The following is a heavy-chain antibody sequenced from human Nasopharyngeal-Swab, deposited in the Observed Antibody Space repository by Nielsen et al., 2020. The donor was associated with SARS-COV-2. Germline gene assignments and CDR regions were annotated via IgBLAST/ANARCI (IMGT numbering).Heavy chain of an antibody. V-gene: IGHV4-39*01. CDR2: LYYSGST. Sequence: WIRQPPGKGLEWIGALYYSGSTYYNPSLKSRFTMTIDTTKNHFSLKLGFVTAADTAIYYCASRYSGNFYFDYWSQGTLVTVSS. CDR3: ASRYSGNFYFDY. D-gene: IGHD5-12*01. J-gene: IGHJ4*02.